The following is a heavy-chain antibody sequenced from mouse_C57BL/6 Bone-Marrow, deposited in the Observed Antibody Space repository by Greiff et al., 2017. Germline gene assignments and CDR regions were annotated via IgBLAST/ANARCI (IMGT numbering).Heavy chain of an antibody. D-gene: IGHD2-4*01. CDR2: INPYNGGT. V-gene: IGHV1-19*01. Sequence: VQLQQSGPVLVKPGASVKMSCKASGYTFTDYYMNWVKQSHGKSLEWIGVINPYNGGTSYNQKFKGKATLTVDKSSSTAYMELNSLTSEDSAVYYCASHYDYAAYWGQGTLVTVSA. J-gene: IGHJ3*01. CDR1: GYTFTDYY. CDR3: ASHYDYAAY.